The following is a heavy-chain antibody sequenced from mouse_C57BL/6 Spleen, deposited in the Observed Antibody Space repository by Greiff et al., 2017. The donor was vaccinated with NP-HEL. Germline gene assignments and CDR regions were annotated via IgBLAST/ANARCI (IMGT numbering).Heavy chain of an antibody. CDR2: ISYDGSN. V-gene: IGHV3-6*01. D-gene: IGHD2-3*01. Sequence: EVKLQESGPGLVKPSQSLSLTCSVTGYSITSGYYWNWIRQFPGNKLEWMGYISYDGSNNYNPSLKNRISITRDTSKNQYFMKLNSVTTEDKDTDNSAIYDGYPYWYFGVWGTGTTVTVSS. CDR1: GYSITSGYY. CDR3: AIYDGYPYWYFGV. J-gene: IGHJ1*03.